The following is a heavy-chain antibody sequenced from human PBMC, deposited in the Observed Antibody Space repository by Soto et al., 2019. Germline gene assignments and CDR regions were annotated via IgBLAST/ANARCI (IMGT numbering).Heavy chain of an antibody. J-gene: IGHJ6*02. V-gene: IGHV3-15*01. CDR2: IKSITDGGTT. Sequence: KSGGSLRLSCAASGITCSNAWMTWVRQAPGKGLEWVGRIKSITDGGTTDYAAPVKGRFTISRDDSKDTLYLQMNNLRTEDTAVYHCTTDSADIVVVPATFGMDVWGPGTTVTV. CDR3: TTDSADIVVVPATFGMDV. D-gene: IGHD2-2*01. CDR1: GITCSNAW.